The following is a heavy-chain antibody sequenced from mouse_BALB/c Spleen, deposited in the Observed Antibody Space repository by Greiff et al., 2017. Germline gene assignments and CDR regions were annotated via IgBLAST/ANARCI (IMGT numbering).Heavy chain of an antibody. Sequence: EVMLVESGGGLVKPGGSLKLSCAASGFTFSSYTMSWVRQTPEKRLEWVATISSGGSYTYYPDSVKGRFTISRDNAKNTLYLQMSSLKSEDTAMYYCTRDGDPYAMDYWGQGTSVTVSS. J-gene: IGHJ4*01. V-gene: IGHV5-6-4*01. CDR3: TRDGDPYAMDY. CDR2: ISSGGSYT. CDR1: GFTFSSYT.